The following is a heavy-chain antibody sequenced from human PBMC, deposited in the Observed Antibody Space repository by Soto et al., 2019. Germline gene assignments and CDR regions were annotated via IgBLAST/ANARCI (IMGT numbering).Heavy chain of an antibody. CDR3: AREVESYGLGMDV. D-gene: IGHD3-16*01. V-gene: IGHV3-53*01. CDR1: GFTVSSNY. Sequence: EVQLVESGGGLIQPGGSLRLSCAASGFTVSSNYMSWVRQAPGKGLEWVSVMYSSGSTHYADSVKGRFTISRDNSKNTLYLQMNSLRVEDTAVYYCAREVESYGLGMDVWGQGTTVTVSS. J-gene: IGHJ6*02. CDR2: MYSSGST.